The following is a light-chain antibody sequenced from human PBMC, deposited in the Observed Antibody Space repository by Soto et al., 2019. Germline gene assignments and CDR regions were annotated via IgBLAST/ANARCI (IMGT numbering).Light chain of an antibody. V-gene: IGLV4-69*01. Sequence: QLVLTQSPSASASLGASVKLTCTLSSGHSSYPIAWHQQQPEKGPRYLMTVKSDGSHNRGDGIPDRFSGSSSGAERYLTISSLQSEDEADYYCQTWATGIRIFGGGTKVTVL. CDR1: SGHSSYP. CDR3: QTWATGIRI. J-gene: IGLJ2*01. CDR2: VKSDGSH.